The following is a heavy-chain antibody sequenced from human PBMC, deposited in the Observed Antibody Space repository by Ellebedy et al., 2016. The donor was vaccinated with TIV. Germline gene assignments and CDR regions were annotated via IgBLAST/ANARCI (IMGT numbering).Heavy chain of an antibody. CDR2: INTDGSSS. J-gene: IGHJ4*02. CDR3: ARESVRYFDWDS. Sequence: GESLKISCVASGFTLSGYYMHWVRQVPGTGLVWVARINTDGSSSNYADSVEGRFTISRDNAKQTLYLEMSGLRVEDTAVYYCARESVRYFDWDSWGQGTLVTV. CDR1: GFTLSGYY. V-gene: IGHV3-74*01. D-gene: IGHD3-9*01.